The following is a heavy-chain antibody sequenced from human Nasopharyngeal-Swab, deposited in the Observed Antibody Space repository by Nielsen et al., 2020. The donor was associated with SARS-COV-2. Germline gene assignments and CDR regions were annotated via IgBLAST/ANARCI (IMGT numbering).Heavy chain of an antibody. Sequence: ASVKVSCKASGYTFTSYAMHWVRQAPGQRLEWMGWINAGNGNTKYSQKFQGRVTITRDTSASTAYMELSSLRSEDTAVYYCARADLSTTGTTGYFDYWGQGTLATVSS. D-gene: IGHD1-1*01. J-gene: IGHJ4*02. CDR3: ARADLSTTGTTGYFDY. V-gene: IGHV1-3*01. CDR2: INAGNGNT. CDR1: GYTFTSYA.